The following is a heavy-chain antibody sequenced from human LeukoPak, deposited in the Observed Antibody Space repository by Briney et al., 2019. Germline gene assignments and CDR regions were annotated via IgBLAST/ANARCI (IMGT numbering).Heavy chain of an antibody. CDR2: INHSGST. D-gene: IGHD6-6*01. V-gene: IGHV4-34*01. CDR3: ARRAIAARRNAFDI. J-gene: IGHJ3*02. CDR1: GGSFSGYY. Sequence: PSETLSLTCAVYGGSFSGYYWSWIRQPPGKGLEWIGEINHSGSTNYNPSLKSRVTISVGTSKNQFSLKLSSVTAADTAVYYCARRAIAARRNAFDIWGQGTMVTVSS.